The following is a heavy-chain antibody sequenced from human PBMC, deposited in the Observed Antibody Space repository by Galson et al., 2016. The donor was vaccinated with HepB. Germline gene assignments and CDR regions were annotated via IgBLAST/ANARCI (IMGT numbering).Heavy chain of an antibody. V-gene: IGHV4-39*02. CDR1: GDSTTSSHFY. CDR3: ARPIRGYNFGPVDP. Sequence: ETLSPTCTVSGDSTTSSHFYWGWIRQPPGRGLEWIGTYHNDGTTYYNPSLESRVSISVDTSKNHFSLKLTSVTAADTALYYCARPIRGYNFGPVDPWGQGILVTVSS. D-gene: IGHD5-18*01. J-gene: IGHJ5*02. CDR2: YHNDGTT.